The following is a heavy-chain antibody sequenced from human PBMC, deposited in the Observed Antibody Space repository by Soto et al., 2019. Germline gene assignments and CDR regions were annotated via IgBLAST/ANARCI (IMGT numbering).Heavy chain of an antibody. J-gene: IGHJ4*02. CDR2: INTNGVNT. Sequence: EVQLVESGGGLVQPGGSLRLSCAAFGFTFSGYSMFWVRQAPGKGREYVSAINTNGVNTFYAKSVKGRFTISRDNSKNTMYLQMGSLRAEDMAVYYCARGRVEDSSGWATYFDYWGQGTLVTVSS. CDR1: GFTFSGYS. V-gene: IGHV3-64*01. CDR3: ARGRVEDSSGWATYFDY. D-gene: IGHD6-19*01.